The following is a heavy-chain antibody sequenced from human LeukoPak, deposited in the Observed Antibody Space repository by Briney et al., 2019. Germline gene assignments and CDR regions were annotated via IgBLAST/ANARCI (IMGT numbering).Heavy chain of an antibody. CDR1: GGSISSGSYY. V-gene: IGHV4-61*02. CDR3: ARVGGVGLLWFGERSNWFDP. Sequence: SETLSLTCTVSGGSISSGSYYWSWIRQPAGKGLEWIGRIYTSGSTNYNPSLKSRVTISVDTSKNQFSLKLSSVTAADTAVYYCARVGGVGLLWFGERSNWFDPWGQGTLVTVSS. J-gene: IGHJ5*02. CDR2: IYTSGST. D-gene: IGHD3-10*01.